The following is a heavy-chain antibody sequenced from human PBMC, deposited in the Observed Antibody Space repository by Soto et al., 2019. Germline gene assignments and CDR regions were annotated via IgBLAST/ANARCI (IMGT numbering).Heavy chain of an antibody. V-gene: IGHV4-30-2*01. CDR1: GGSISSGGYS. CDR2: IYHSGST. Sequence: PSETLSLTCAVSGGSISSGGYSWSWIRHPPGKGLEWIGYIYHSGSTYYNPSLKSRVTISVDRSKNQFSLKLSSVTAADTAVYYCARDYYYGSGSSKAHRFDPWGQGTLVTVSS. CDR3: ARDYYYGSGSSKAHRFDP. D-gene: IGHD3-10*01. J-gene: IGHJ5*02.